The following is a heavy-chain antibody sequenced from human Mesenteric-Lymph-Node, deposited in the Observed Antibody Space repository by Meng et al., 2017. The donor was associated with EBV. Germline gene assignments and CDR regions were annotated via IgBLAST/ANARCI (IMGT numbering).Heavy chain of an antibody. J-gene: IGHJ4*02. CDR3: ARVDGDGYCSGGSCYSLDY. D-gene: IGHD2-15*01. CDR2: ISSSSSYI. CDR1: GFTFSSYS. Sequence: EVQLVESGGGVVKPGGSLRLSGDASGFTFSSYSMNWVRQAQGKGLEWVSSISSSSSYIYYADSVKGRFTISRDNAKNSLYLQMNSLRAEDTAVYYCARVDGDGYCSGGSCYSLDYWGQGTLVTVSS. V-gene: IGHV3-21*01.